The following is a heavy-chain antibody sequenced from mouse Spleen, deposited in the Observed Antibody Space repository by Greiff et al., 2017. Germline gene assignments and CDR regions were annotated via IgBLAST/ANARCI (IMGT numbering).Heavy chain of an antibody. CDR2: ISYDGSN. D-gene: IGHD2-4*01. Sequence: EVQLQESGPGLVKPSQSLSLTCSVTGYSITSGYYWNWIRQFPGNKLEWMGYISYDGSNNYNPSLKNRISITRDTSKNQFFLKLNSVTTEDTATYYCARDVYDYDGAWFAYWGQGTLVTVSA. CDR1: GYSITSGYY. V-gene: IGHV3-6*01. CDR3: ARDVYDYDGAWFAY. J-gene: IGHJ3*01.